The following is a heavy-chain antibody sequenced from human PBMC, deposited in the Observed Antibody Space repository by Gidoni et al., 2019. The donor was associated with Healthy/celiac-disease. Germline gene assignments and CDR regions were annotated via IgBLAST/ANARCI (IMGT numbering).Heavy chain of an antibody. D-gene: IGHD6-19*01. CDR2: IKQDGSEK. Sequence: ANIKQDGSEKYYVDSVKGRFTISRDNAKNSLYLQMNSLRAEDTAVYYCARDVKHGSGWNYWGQGTLVTVSS. J-gene: IGHJ4*02. CDR3: ARDVKHGSGWNY. V-gene: IGHV3-7*03.